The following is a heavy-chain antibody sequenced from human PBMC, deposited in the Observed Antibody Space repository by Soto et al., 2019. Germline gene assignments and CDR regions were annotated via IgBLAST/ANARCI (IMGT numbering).Heavy chain of an antibody. CDR2: ISGSGGST. V-gene: IGHV3-23*01. J-gene: IGHJ4*02. D-gene: IGHD3-3*01. Sequence: GGPLRLSGAASGFPFSSYAMSWVRQAPGKGLEWVSAISGSGGSTYYADAVKGRFTISRDNSKNTLYLQMNSLRAEDTAVYYCANILRFRPIDYWGQGTLVTVSS. CDR1: GFPFSSYA. CDR3: ANILRFRPIDY.